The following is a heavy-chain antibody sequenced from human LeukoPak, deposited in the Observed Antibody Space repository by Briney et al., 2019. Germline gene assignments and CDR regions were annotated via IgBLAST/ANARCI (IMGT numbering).Heavy chain of an antibody. CDR3: AGDPGDGSGSPVSYFDY. J-gene: IGHJ4*02. Sequence: SVKVSCKASGFTFTSSAVQWVRQARGQRLEWIGWIVVGSGDTNYAQKFQERVTITRDMSTSTAYMELSSLRSEDTAVYYCAGDPGDGSGSPVSYFDYWGQGILVTVSS. CDR2: IVVGSGDT. CDR1: GFTFTSSA. V-gene: IGHV1-58*01. D-gene: IGHD3-22*01.